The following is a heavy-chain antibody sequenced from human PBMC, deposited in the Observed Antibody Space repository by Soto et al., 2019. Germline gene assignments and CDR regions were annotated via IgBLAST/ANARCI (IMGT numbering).Heavy chain of an antibody. CDR2: ISAYNGNT. D-gene: IGHD3-10*01. CDR1: GYTFTSYG. Sequence: VKVSCKASGYTFTSYGISWVRQAPGQGLEWMGWISAYNGNTNYAQKLQGRVTMATDTSTSTAYMELRSLRSDDTAVYYCATPDPLLLWFGELSLDYWGQGTLVTVSS. J-gene: IGHJ4*02. CDR3: ATPDPLLLWFGELSLDY. V-gene: IGHV1-18*01.